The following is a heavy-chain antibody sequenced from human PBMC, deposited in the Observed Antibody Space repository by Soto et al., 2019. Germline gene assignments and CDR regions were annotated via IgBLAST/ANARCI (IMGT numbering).Heavy chain of an antibody. CDR3: ARPSRPVTNDAFDI. J-gene: IGHJ3*02. V-gene: IGHV1-69*13. Sequence: SVKVSCKASGGTLSIYAISWVRQAPGQGLEWMGGIIPIFGTANYAQKFQGRVTITADESTSTAHMELSSLRSEDTAVHYCARPSRPVTNDAFDIWGQGTMVTVS. CDR2: IIPIFGTA. CDR1: GGTLSIYA. D-gene: IGHD4-17*01.